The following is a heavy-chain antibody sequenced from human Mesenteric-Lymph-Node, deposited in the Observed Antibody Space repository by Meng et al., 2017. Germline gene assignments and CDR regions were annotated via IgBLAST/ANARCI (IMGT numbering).Heavy chain of an antibody. CDR1: GFTFSSYV. D-gene: IGHD4-23*01. J-gene: IGHJ4*02. Sequence: EVQLVESGGGLVQPGGSLRLSCAASGFTFSSYVMYWVRQAPGKGLEWVSRINNDGRSTGYADSVKGRFTISSENAKNTLYLQMNSLRAEDTAVYYCARNYDGGVDYWGQGTLVTVSS. CDR2: INNDGRST. V-gene: IGHV3-74*01. CDR3: ARNYDGGVDY.